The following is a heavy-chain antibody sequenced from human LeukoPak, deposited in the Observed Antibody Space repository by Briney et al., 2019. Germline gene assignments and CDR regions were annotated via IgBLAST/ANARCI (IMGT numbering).Heavy chain of an antibody. Sequence: SETLSLTCTVSVGSIISSYWTWIRQPPGKGLEWIGYIYYSGSTNYNPSLKSRVTISVDTSKNQFSLKLSSVTAADTAVYYCARSHTWTPFDYWGQGTLVTVFS. V-gene: IGHV4-59*01. J-gene: IGHJ4*02. D-gene: IGHD3/OR15-3a*01. CDR3: ARSHTWTPFDY. CDR2: IYYSGST. CDR1: VGSIISSY.